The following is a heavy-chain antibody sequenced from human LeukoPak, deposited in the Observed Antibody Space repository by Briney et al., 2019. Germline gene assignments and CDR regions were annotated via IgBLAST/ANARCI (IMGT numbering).Heavy chain of an antibody. Sequence: GGSLRLSCAASGFTFSSYGMHWVRQAPGKGLEWVAVIWYDGSNKYYADSVKGRFTISRDNSKNTLYLQMNSLRAEDTAVYYCARSVEXAXXFLDYWGQGTLVTVSS. J-gene: IGHJ4*02. CDR3: ARSVEXAXXFLDY. D-gene: IGHD5-24*01. V-gene: IGHV3-33*01. CDR1: GFTFSSYG. CDR2: IWYDGSNK.